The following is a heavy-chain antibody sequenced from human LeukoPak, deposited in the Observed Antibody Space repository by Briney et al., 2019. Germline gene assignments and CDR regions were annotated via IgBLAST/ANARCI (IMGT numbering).Heavy chain of an antibody. CDR1: GGSISSGGYY. CDR3: ARAEVAATPFDP. CDR2: IYYSGST. J-gene: IGHJ5*02. V-gene: IGHV4-31*11. D-gene: IGHD2-15*01. Sequence: PSETLSVPCAVTGGSISSGGYYWSWIRQHPGKGLEWIGYIYYSGSTYYSPSLKSRVTISVDTSKNQFSLKLSSVTAADTAVYYCARAEVAATPFDPWGQGTLVTVSS.